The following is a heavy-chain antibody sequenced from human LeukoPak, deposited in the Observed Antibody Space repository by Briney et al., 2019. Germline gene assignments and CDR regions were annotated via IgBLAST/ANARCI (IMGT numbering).Heavy chain of an antibody. CDR2: ISSSSSYI. CDR3: ARDDGYNLGFDY. Sequence: GGSLRLSCAASGFTFSSYSMNWVRQAPGKGLEWVSSISSSSSYIYYADSVKGRFTISRDNAKNSLYLQMNSLRAEDTAVYYCARDDGYNLGFDYWGQGTLVTVSS. CDR1: GFTFSSYS. V-gene: IGHV3-21*01. J-gene: IGHJ4*02. D-gene: IGHD5-24*01.